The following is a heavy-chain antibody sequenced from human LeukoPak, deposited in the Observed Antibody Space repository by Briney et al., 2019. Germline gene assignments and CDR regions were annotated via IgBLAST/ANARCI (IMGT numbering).Heavy chain of an antibody. J-gene: IGHJ5*02. CDR2: TSSSSSYI. D-gene: IGHD3-16*02. V-gene: IGHV3-21*01. CDR3: ARGRTYRNWFDP. CDR1: GFTFSSYS. Sequence: GGSLRLSCAASGFTFSSYSMNWVRQAPGKGLEWVSSTSSSSSYIYYADSVKGRFTISRDNAKNSLYLQMNSLRAEDTAVYYCARGRTYRNWFDPWGQGTLVTVSS.